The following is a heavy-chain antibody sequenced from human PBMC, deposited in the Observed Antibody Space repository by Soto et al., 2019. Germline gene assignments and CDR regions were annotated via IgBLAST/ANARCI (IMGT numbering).Heavy chain of an antibody. J-gene: IGHJ4*02. Sequence: GGALRLSCVASGFTFSSYAMTWVRQAPGMGLEWVSGISGSTGSTYYADSVKGRFTISRDNSKNTLYLQMNSLRAEDTAVYYCARYYYDSSGYYPLWGQGTLVTVSS. V-gene: IGHV3-23*01. D-gene: IGHD3-22*01. CDR3: ARYYYDSSGYYPL. CDR2: ISGSTGST. CDR1: GFTFSSYA.